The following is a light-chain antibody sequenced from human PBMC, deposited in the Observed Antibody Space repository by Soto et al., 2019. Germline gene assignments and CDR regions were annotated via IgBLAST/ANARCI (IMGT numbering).Light chain of an antibody. CDR3: QQYDNFPLT. J-gene: IGKJ5*01. CDR1: QNIRDE. CDR2: GAS. Sequence: DSQMAQSPSTLSGSVGDRVAITCRASQNIRDELGWYQQKPGKGPKLLIYGASRLQSGVPSRFSGSGSGTEFTLTISSLQPEDFATYYCQQYDNFPLTIGHGTRLEIK. V-gene: IGKV1-5*01.